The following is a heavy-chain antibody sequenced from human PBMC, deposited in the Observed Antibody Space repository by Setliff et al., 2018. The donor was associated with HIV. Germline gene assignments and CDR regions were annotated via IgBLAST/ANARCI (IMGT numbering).Heavy chain of an antibody. Sequence: PSETLSLTCTVSGVSIINYYWSWIRQPAGKGPEWIGRIYSSGSTNYNPSLKSRVTMSIDTSTNRFSLKLNSVTAADTAVYFCVKGESTTWDLAEYFQHWGHGTPVTVSS. CDR3: VKGESTTWDLAEYFQH. CDR1: GVSIINYY. CDR2: IYSSGST. J-gene: IGHJ1*01. V-gene: IGHV4-4*07. D-gene: IGHD2-2*01.